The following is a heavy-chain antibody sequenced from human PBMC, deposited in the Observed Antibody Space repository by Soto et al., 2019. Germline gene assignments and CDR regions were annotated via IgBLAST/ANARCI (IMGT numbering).Heavy chain of an antibody. CDR1: GGTFSNYP. CDR2: IIPIFGTV. D-gene: IGHD5-12*01. Sequence: QVQLVQSGAEVKKPGSSVKVSCKASGGTFSNYPISWVRQAPGQGLEWMGGIIPIFGTVNYAQKFQGRVTITADESTSTAYIELSSLRSEDAALYYCARGNHMWLQSWYFDLCGRDTLVTVSS. V-gene: IGHV1-69*12. CDR3: ARGNHMWLQSWYFDL. J-gene: IGHJ2*01.